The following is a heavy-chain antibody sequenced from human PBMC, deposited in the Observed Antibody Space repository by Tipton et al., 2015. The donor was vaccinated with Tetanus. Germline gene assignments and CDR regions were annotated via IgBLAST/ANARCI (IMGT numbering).Heavy chain of an antibody. D-gene: IGHD4-17*01. J-gene: IGHJ4*02. CDR2: IYYSGST. CDR1: GGSISSGGYY. V-gene: IGHV4-31*03. Sequence: LRLSCTVSGGSISSGGYYWSWIRQHPGKGLEWIGYIYYSGSTYYNPSLKSRVTISVDTSKNQFSLKLSSVTAADTAVYYCASSSYGLPLGYWGQGTLVTVSS. CDR3: ASSSYGLPLGY.